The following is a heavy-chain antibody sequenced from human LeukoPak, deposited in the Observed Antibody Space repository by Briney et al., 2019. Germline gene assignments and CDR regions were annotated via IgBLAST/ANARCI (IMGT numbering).Heavy chain of an antibody. J-gene: IGHJ6*02. Sequence: ASVKVSCKASGYTFTGYYMHWVRQAPGQGLEWMGWINPNSGGTNYAQKFQGRVTMTRDTSISTAYMELSRLRSDDTAVYYCARDPPRDFGVATXGMDVWGQGTTVTVSS. CDR2: INPNSGGT. CDR3: ARDPPRDFGVATXGMDV. CDR1: GYTFTGYY. V-gene: IGHV1-2*02. D-gene: IGHD3-3*01.